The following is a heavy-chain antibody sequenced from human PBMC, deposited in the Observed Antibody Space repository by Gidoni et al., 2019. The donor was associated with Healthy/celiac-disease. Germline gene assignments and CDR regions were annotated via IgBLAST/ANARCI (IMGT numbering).Heavy chain of an antibody. CDR3: ARATGRYDFWSGSLRGDYFDY. Sequence: HVQLQQWGAGLLKPSETLSLTCAVYGGSFSGYYWSWIRQPPGKGVEWIGEINHMGSTNYNPSLKSRVTISVDTSKNQFSLKLSSVTAADTAVYYCARATGRYDFWSGSLRGDYFDYWGQGTLVTVSS. J-gene: IGHJ4*02. CDR1: GGSFSGYY. V-gene: IGHV4-34*01. D-gene: IGHD3-3*01. CDR2: INHMGST.